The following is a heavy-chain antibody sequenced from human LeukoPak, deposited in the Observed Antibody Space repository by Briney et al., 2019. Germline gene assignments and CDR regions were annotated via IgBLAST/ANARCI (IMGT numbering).Heavy chain of an antibody. Sequence: PGGSLRLSCAASGFTFDDYGMSWVRHTPGKGLEWVSGINWNGGSTVYADSVKGRFTISRDNAKNSLYLQMNSLRAEDTALYYCARMYYYDSSGYLDYWGQGTLSPSPQ. J-gene: IGHJ4*02. V-gene: IGHV3-20*04. D-gene: IGHD3-22*01. CDR3: ARMYYYDSSGYLDY. CDR2: INWNGGST. CDR1: GFTFDDYG.